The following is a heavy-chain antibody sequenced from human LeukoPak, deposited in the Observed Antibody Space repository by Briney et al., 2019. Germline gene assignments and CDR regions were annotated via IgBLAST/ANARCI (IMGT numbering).Heavy chain of an antibody. Sequence: SETLSLTCTVSGGSIGSINGYYWNWIRQPPGKGLEWIGHISYSGSTNYNPSLKSRVTISVDTSNNQFSLKLTSVTAADTAMYYCGRNAAYCIDCWGQGILVTVSS. V-gene: IGHV4-61*05. CDR2: ISYSGST. CDR1: GGSIGSINGYY. CDR3: GRNAAYCIDC. D-gene: IGHD3-9*01. J-gene: IGHJ1*01.